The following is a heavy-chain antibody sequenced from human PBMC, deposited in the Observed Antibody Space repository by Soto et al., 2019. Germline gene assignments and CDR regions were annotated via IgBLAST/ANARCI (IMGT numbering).Heavy chain of an antibody. CDR2: IWYDGSNK. V-gene: IGHV3-33*01. J-gene: IGHJ6*02. CDR1: GFTFSSYG. Sequence: QVQLVESGGGVFQPGRSLRLACAASGFTFSSYGMHWVRQAPGKWLEWASVIWYDGSNKYYADSVKGRFTISRDNSKNTLYLQMNSLKVEDTAEYYCARDLPPCCSGTDVWCQGTTVTVSS. D-gene: IGHD2-15*01. CDR3: ARDLPPCCSGTDV.